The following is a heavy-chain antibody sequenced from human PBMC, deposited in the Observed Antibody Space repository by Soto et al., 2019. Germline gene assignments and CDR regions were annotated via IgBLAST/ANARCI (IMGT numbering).Heavy chain of an antibody. CDR3: AKDPVGYNWNWGNFFDY. D-gene: IGHD1-7*01. CDR1: GFTFSSYA. Sequence: GGSLRLSCAASGFTFSSYAMSWVRQAPGKGLEWVSAISGRGGSTYYADSVKGRFTISRDNSKNTLYLQMNSLRAEDTAVYYCAKDPVGYNWNWGNFFDYWGQGTLVTVSS. V-gene: IGHV3-23*01. CDR2: ISGRGGST. J-gene: IGHJ4*02.